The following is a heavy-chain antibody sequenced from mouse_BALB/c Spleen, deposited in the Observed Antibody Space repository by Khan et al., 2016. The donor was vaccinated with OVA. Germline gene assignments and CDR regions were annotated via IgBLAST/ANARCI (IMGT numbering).Heavy chain of an antibody. Sequence: QVQLQQPGAELARPGASVKMSCTASGYTFTSNTMHWVKQRPGKGLEWIGSINPNSGYTNYPQNFKGKATLTADKSTSTAYMQMSSLTSEDSAVSYCARMTSVYTRDYWGQGTSVTVSS. D-gene: IGHD1-1*01. J-gene: IGHJ4*01. CDR1: GYTFTSNT. CDR3: ARMTSVYTRDY. CDR2: INPNSGYT. V-gene: IGHV1-4*01.